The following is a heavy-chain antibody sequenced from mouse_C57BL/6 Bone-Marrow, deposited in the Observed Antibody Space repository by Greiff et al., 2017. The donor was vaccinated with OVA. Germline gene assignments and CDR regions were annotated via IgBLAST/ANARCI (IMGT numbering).Heavy chain of an antibody. CDR1: AYTFTNYW. J-gene: IGHJ3*01. D-gene: IGHD2-4*01. CDR2: IYPGGGYI. CDR3: ARLVYDYDEAWFAY. Sequence: VQLVESGAELVRPGTSVKMSCKASAYTFTNYWLGWAKQRPGHGLEWIGDIYPGGGYINSNETFKGKVTLTADTSSSTAYMPISSLTSEDSAIYYSARLVYDYDEAWFAYWGQGTLVTVSA. V-gene: IGHV1-63*01.